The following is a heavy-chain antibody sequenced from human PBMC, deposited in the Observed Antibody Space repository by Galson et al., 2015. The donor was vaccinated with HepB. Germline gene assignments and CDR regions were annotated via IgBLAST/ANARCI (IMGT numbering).Heavy chain of an antibody. D-gene: IGHD2-15*01. CDR2: IWYDGSNN. Sequence: SLRLSCAASGFTFSTYGMHWVRQAPGKGLDWVAVIWYDGSNNYYADSVKGRFTISRDNSKNTLYLQMNSLRAEDTAVYYCARDSSGGSWGLDYWGQGTLVTVSS. V-gene: IGHV3-33*01. CDR1: GFTFSTYG. J-gene: IGHJ4*02. CDR3: ARDSSGGSWGLDY.